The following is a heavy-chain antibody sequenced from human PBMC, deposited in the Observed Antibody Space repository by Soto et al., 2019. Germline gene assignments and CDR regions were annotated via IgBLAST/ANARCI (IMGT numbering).Heavy chain of an antibody. J-gene: IGHJ6*02. D-gene: IGHD2-15*01. CDR1: GYTFTGYY. CDR3: ARDPTPRGYYYSGMDV. CDR2: INPNSGGT. V-gene: IGHV1-2*04. Sequence: QVQLVQSGAEVKKPGASVKVSCKASGYTFTGYYMHWVRQAPGQGLEWMGWINPNSGGTNYAQKFQGWVTMTRDTSISTAYMELSRLRSDDTAVYYCARDPTPRGYYYSGMDVWGQGTTVTVSS.